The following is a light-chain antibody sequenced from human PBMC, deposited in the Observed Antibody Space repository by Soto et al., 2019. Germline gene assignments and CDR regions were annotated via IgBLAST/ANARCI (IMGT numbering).Light chain of an antibody. J-gene: IGLJ3*02. Sequence: QSALTQPASVSGSPGQSITISCTGTSSDVGAYNFVSWYQHHPGTAPKLMIYEVNKRPSGVPDRFSGSKSGYTASLTVSGLQTEDEAFYYCSSSAGIYHYLVFGGGTKLTVL. CDR3: SSSAGIYHYLV. V-gene: IGLV2-8*01. CDR1: SSDVGAYNF. CDR2: EVN.